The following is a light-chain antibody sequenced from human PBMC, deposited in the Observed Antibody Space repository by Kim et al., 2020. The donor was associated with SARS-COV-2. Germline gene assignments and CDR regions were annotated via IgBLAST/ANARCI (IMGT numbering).Light chain of an antibody. CDR1: QTISGW. Sequence: DIQMTQSPSSLSASVGDRVMIACRASQTISGWLAWFQHKPGGVPTVLIYDASTLDHGTPSRFSGSGSGTEFTLTIDSLHPDDFATYYCQQYDSYPWTFGQGTKVDIK. CDR2: DAS. CDR3: QQYDSYPWT. V-gene: IGKV1-5*01. J-gene: IGKJ1*01.